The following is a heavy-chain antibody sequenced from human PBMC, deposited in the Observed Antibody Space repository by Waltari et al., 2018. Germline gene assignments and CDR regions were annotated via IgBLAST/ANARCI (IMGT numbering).Heavy chain of an antibody. J-gene: IGHJ4*02. Sequence: QLQLQESGPGLVKPSETLSLTCTVSGGSISSSSYYWGWIRQPPGKGLEGIGSIYYSGSTYYNPSLKSRVTISVDTSKNQFSLKLSSVTAADTAVYYCARPHFRPNYGDYAYLGLEGFDYWGQGTLVTVSS. V-gene: IGHV4-39*01. D-gene: IGHD4-17*01. CDR2: IYYSGST. CDR1: GGSISSSSYY. CDR3: ARPHFRPNYGDYAYLGLEGFDY.